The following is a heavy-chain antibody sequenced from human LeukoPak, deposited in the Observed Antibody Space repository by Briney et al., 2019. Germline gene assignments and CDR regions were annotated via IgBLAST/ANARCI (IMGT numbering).Heavy chain of an antibody. CDR3: ARDAITIFGMVTLSYYFDY. D-gene: IGHD3-3*01. J-gene: IGHJ4*02. Sequence: GGCLRLSCAASGFTFSTSGMHWVRQAPGKGLEWVAVISFDGSSKYYGDSVKGRFTISRDNSKNTVFLQMNSLRAEDTAVYYCARDAITIFGMVTLSYYFDYWGQGTLVYVSS. V-gene: IGHV3-33*01. CDR1: GFTFSTSG. CDR2: ISFDGSSK.